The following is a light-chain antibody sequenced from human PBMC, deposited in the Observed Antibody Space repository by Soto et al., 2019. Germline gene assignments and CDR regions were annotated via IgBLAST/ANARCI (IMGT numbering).Light chain of an antibody. J-gene: IGLJ1*01. Sequence: QSALSRPASVSGSHGQSITISCTGTHSDIGNYNYVSWYQHLPGKAPKLMIYDVGSRPSGVSSRFSGSKSGNTASLAISGLQAEDEADYYCNSYREDHPRFYVFGTGTKLTVL. CDR1: HSDIGNYNY. V-gene: IGLV2-14*03. CDR2: DVG. CDR3: NSYREDHPRFYV.